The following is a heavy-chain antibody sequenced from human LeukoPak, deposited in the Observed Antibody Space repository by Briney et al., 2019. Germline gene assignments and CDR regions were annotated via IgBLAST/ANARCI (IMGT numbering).Heavy chain of an antibody. V-gene: IGHV3-7*01. CDR2: IKYDGREQ. CDR1: GFTFTTYW. D-gene: IGHD3-16*02. Sequence: GGSLRLSCVASGFTFTTYWMSWVRQAPGKGLEWVAQIKYDGREQSYVDSVKGRFTISRDNGRNSLYLQMNSLRDEDTAVYYCARDFREDRYMGNYFDYWGQGTLVTVSS. J-gene: IGHJ4*02. CDR3: ARDFREDRYMGNYFDY.